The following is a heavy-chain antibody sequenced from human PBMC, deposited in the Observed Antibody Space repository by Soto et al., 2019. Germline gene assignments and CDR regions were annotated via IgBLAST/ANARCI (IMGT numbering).Heavy chain of an antibody. Sequence: GGSLRLSCAASGFTFSSYSMNWVRQAPGKGLEWVSSISSSSSYIYYADSVKGRFTISRDNAKNSLYLQMNSLRAEDTAVYYCARDTGRGYDFWSGYQHYYYYGMDVWGQGTTVTVSS. CDR2: ISSSSSYI. V-gene: IGHV3-21*01. CDR3: ARDTGRGYDFWSGYQHYYYYGMDV. D-gene: IGHD3-3*01. J-gene: IGHJ6*02. CDR1: GFTFSSYS.